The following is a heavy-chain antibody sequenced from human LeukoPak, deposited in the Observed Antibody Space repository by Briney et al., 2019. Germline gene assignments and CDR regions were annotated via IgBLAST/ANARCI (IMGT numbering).Heavy chain of an antibody. V-gene: IGHV4-4*07. J-gene: IGHJ4*02. Sequence: SETLSLTCTVPSGSISGYYWSWIRQPARQGLEWIGRISTSGSTHCSPSLKSRVTMSVDTSRNQFSLNLSSVAAADTAVYYCAREGQQRPLDYWGQGTLVTVSS. CDR1: SGSISGYY. CDR2: ISTSGST. D-gene: IGHD6-25*01. CDR3: AREGQQRPLDY.